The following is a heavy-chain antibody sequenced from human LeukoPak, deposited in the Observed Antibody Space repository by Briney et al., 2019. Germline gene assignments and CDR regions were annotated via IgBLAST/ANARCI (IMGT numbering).Heavy chain of an antibody. V-gene: IGHV3-23*01. CDR1: GFTFSSHA. Sequence: PGGSLRLSCAASGFTFSSHAMSWVRQAPGKGLEWVSRISSGGGTTDYTDSVKGRFTISRDTSKNTLYLQMNSLRAEDTAVYYCTRRYYYDSSGSKYYFDYWGQGTLVTVSS. CDR3: TRRYYYDSSGSKYYFDY. J-gene: IGHJ4*02. CDR2: ISSGGGTT. D-gene: IGHD3-22*01.